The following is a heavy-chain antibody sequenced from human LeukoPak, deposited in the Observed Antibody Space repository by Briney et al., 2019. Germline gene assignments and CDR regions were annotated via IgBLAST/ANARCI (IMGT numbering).Heavy chain of an antibody. D-gene: IGHD6-19*01. CDR3: ARGGAVANGLDI. CDR1: GFTFSTYW. CDR2: ISTDGSSR. J-gene: IGHJ3*02. Sequence: GGSLRLSCAASGFTFSTYWMHWVRQAPGKGLVWVSLISTDGSSRSYADSVKGRFTISRDNGKSTLYLQMNSLRAEDTAVYYCARGGAVANGLDIWGQGTMVTVCS. V-gene: IGHV3-74*01.